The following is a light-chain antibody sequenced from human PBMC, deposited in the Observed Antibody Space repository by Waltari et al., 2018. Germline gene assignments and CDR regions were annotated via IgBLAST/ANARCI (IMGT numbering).Light chain of an antibody. CDR1: QSVGSN. Sequence: EVIMTQSPATLSVSPGERVTVSCRASQSVGSNLAWYQQRAGQAPRLLIYGASTRATGVPGRFSASGSGTEFTLSISSLQSEDIAVYYCQHYNNWPPITFGQGTRLDIK. CDR2: GAS. CDR3: QHYNNWPPIT. V-gene: IGKV3-15*01. J-gene: IGKJ5*01.